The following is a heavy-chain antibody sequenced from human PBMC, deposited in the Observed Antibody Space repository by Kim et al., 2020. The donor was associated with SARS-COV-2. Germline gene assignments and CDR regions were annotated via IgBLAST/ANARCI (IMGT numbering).Heavy chain of an antibody. CDR3: AKSYYYGSGSSPGDY. J-gene: IGHJ4*02. V-gene: IGHV1-69*13. D-gene: IGHD3-10*01. CDR2: IIPIFGTA. CDR1: GGTFSSYA. Sequence: SVKVSCKASGGTFSSYAISWVRQAPGQGLEWMGGIIPIFGTANYAQKFQGRVTITADESTSTAYMELSSLRSEDTAVYYCAKSYYYGSGSSPGDYWGQGTLVTVSS.